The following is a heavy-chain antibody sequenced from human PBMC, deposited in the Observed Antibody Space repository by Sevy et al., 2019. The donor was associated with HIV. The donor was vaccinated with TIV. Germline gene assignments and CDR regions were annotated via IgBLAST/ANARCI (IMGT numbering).Heavy chain of an antibody. J-gene: IGHJ6*03. V-gene: IGHV3-23*01. CDR2: ISGSGGST. D-gene: IGHD3-10*01. Sequence: GGYLRLSCAASGFTFSSYAMSWVRQAPGKGLEWVSAISGSGGSTYYADSVKGRFTSSRDNSKNTLYLQMNSLRAEDTAVYYCAKYGRTAFRYYYYYYMDVWGKGTTVTVSS. CDR3: AKYGRTAFRYYYYYYMDV. CDR1: GFTFSSYA.